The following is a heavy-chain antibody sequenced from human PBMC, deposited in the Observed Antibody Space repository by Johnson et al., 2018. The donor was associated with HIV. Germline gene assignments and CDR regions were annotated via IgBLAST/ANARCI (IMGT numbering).Heavy chain of an antibody. J-gene: IGHJ3*02. CDR1: GFTVSSNY. V-gene: IGHV3-66*01. Sequence: VQLVESGGGLVQPGGSLRLSCAASGFTVSSNYMSWVRQAPGKGLEWVSVIYSGGSTYYADSVKGRFTISRDNSKNTLYLQMNSLRAEDTAVYYCARGRPGPEWSDAFDIWGQGTMVTVSS. D-gene: IGHD2-8*01. CDR2: IYSGGST. CDR3: ARGRPGPEWSDAFDI.